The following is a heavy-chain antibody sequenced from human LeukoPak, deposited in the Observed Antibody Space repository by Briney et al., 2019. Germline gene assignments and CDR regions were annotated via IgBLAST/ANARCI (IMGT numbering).Heavy chain of an antibody. CDR2: IYYTGIT. D-gene: IGHD1-26*01. CDR3: ARGNSGGLFGYYYYYMDV. Sequence: SETLSLTCSVSGGSISSHYWSWIRQPPGKGLEWIGYIYYTGITNFNPSLKSRVTMSLDTSKSQFSLKLSSVTAADTAMYYCARGNSGGLFGYYYYYMDVWGKGTTVTVSS. V-gene: IGHV4-59*11. CDR1: GGSISSHY. J-gene: IGHJ6*03.